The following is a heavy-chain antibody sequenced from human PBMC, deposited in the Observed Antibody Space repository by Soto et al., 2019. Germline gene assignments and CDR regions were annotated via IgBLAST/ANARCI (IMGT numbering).Heavy chain of an antibody. Sequence: KASETLSLTCAVSGYSISSGFFWGWIRQPPGKGLEWIGSIYQSGSTYYNPSLKSRVTISVDTSKNQFSLKLTSVTAADTAVYYCARDPRNHYDRSGYYGDALDIWGQGTMVTVSS. D-gene: IGHD3-22*01. CDR2: IYQSGST. V-gene: IGHV4-38-2*02. J-gene: IGHJ3*02. CDR3: ARDPRNHYDRSGYYGDALDI. CDR1: GYSISSGFF.